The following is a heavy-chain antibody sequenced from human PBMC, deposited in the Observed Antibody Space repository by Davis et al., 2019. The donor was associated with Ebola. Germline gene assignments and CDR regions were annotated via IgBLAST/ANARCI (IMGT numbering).Heavy chain of an antibody. D-gene: IGHD4-17*01. V-gene: IGHV3-11*01. Sequence: GGSLRLSCAASGFTFSAYYMNWIRQAPGKGLEWVSDISNSGSTMFYVDSVKGRFTISRDNAKNSLYLQLNSLRAEDTAVYYCAREEGDYNYYYYYGMDVWGQGTTVTVSS. CDR1: GFTFSAYY. J-gene: IGHJ6*02. CDR3: AREEGDYNYYYYYGMDV. CDR2: ISNSGSTM.